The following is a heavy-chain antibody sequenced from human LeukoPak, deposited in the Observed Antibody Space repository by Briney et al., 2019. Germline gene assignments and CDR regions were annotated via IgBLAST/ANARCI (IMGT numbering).Heavy chain of an antibody. CDR2: ISSGSGTL. CDR3: ASAGTLEY. D-gene: IGHD1-1*01. V-gene: IGHV3-48*01. Sequence: TGGSLRLSCAASGFTFSSYGMHWVRQAPGKGLEWVSYISSGSGTLYYADSVQGRFTISRDNDKDSLYLQMNSLRAEDTAVYYCASAGTLEYWGQGTLVTVSS. CDR1: GFTFSSYG. J-gene: IGHJ4*02.